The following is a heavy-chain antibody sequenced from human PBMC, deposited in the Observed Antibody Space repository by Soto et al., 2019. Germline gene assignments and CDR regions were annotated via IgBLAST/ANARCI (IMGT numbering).Heavy chain of an antibody. Sequence: KPSETLSLTCTVSGVSISTRGYYWGWIRQHPVKGLEWIGYIYYSGSTYYNPSLRSRLTLSVDTSKNEFSLKLRSVTAADTAVYYCARRVGVDSSGYYYAGPAYYFDYWGQGTLVTVST. J-gene: IGHJ4*02. CDR1: GVSISTRGYY. D-gene: IGHD3-22*01. CDR3: ARRVGVDSSGYYYAGPAYYFDY. V-gene: IGHV4-31*03. CDR2: IYYSGST.